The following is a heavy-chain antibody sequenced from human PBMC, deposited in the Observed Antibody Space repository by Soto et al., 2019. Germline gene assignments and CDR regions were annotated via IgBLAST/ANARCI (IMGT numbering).Heavy chain of an antibody. CDR2: ISYDGNNK. CDR1: GFTFSSYG. CDR3: AKDEVLVVAVARDYYGMDV. Sequence: QVQLVESGGGVVQPGRSLRLSCAASGFTFSSYGMHWVRQAPGKGLEWVAVISYDGNNKYYADSVKGRFTISRDNSKNTRYLQMISLRAEDTAVYYCAKDEVLVVAVARDYYGMDVWGQGTTVTVSS. V-gene: IGHV3-30*18. J-gene: IGHJ6*02. D-gene: IGHD2-15*01.